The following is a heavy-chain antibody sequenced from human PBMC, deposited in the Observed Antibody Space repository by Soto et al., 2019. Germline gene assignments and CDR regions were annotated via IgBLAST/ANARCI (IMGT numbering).Heavy chain of an antibody. J-gene: IGHJ4*02. CDR2: ISWDGGST. Sequence: GGSLRLSCAASGFTFDDYTMHWVRQAPGKGLEWVSLISWDGGSTYYADSVKGRFTISRDNSKNSLYLQMNSLRTEDTALYYCHIAVAGTTLVYWGQGTLVTVSS. D-gene: IGHD6-19*01. V-gene: IGHV3-43*01. CDR1: GFTFDDYT. CDR3: HIAVAGTTLVY.